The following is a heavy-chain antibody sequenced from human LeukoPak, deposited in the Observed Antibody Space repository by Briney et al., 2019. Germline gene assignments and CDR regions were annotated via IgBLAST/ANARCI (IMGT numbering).Heavy chain of an antibody. Sequence: GGSLRLSCAASGFTFSSYAMSWVRQAPGKGLEWVSAISGSGGSTYYADSVKGRFTISRDNSKNTLYLQMNSLRAEDTAVYYCANGRGLVRGVIIPLDYWGQGTLVTVFS. CDR1: GFTFSSYA. D-gene: IGHD3-10*01. CDR2: ISGSGGST. V-gene: IGHV3-23*01. CDR3: ANGRGLVRGVIIPLDY. J-gene: IGHJ4*02.